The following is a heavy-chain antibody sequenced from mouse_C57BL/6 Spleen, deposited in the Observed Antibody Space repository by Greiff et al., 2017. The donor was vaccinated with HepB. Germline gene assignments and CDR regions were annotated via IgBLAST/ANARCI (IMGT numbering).Heavy chain of an antibody. CDR2: ISYDGSN. D-gene: IGHD2-4*01. J-gene: IGHJ3*01. CDR3: ANLYYDYDAWFAY. CDR1: GYSITSGYY. V-gene: IGHV3-6*01. Sequence: EVKLQESGPGLVKPSQSLSLTCSVTGYSITSGYYWNWIRQFPGNKLEWMGYISYDGSNNYNPSLKKRISITRDTSKNQFFLKLNSVTTEDTATYYCANLYYDYDAWFAYWGQGTLVTVSA.